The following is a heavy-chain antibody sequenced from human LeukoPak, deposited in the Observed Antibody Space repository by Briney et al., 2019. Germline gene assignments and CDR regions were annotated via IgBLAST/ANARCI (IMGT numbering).Heavy chain of an antibody. CDR2: IYHSGST. V-gene: IGHV4-38-2*01. D-gene: IGHD2-2*01. J-gene: IGHJ5*02. Sequence: SETLSLTCAVSGYSISSGYYGGWIRQPPGKGLEWIGSIYHSGSTYYNPSLKSRVTISVDTSKNRFSLKLSSVTAADTAVYYCARGSTSCCYGNWFDPWGQGTLVTVSS. CDR3: ARGSTSCCYGNWFDP. CDR1: GYSISSGYY.